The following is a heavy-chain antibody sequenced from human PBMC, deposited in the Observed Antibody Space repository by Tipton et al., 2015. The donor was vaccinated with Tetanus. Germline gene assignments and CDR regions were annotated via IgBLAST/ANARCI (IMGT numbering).Heavy chain of an antibody. CDR3: AKHRSMIVVSGGSN. CDR1: GFTFSSYW. J-gene: IGHJ4*02. CDR2: INSDGSST. D-gene: IGHD3-22*01. V-gene: IGHV3-74*01. Sequence: SLRLSCAASGFTFSSYWMHWVRQAPGKGLVWVSRINSDGSSTSYADSVKGRFTISRDNAKNTLYLQMNGLRAEDTAVYYCAKHRSMIVVSGGSNWGQGTLVTVSS.